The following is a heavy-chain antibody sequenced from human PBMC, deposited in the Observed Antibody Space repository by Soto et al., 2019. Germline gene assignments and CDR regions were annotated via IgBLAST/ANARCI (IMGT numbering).Heavy chain of an antibody. CDR1: CYSIRSYD. J-gene: IGHJ4*02. D-gene: IGHD2-21*02. CDR2: VEFSGRT. Sequence: PSETLSLTCTVSCYSIRSYDWNWIRQPPGKGLEGIGYVEFSGRTNYNTSLRSRLTISVDTSKNQFSLKLSSVTAADTAVYYCARAACGGDCYSGGFNYWGQGTMVTVSS. V-gene: IGHV4-59*01. CDR3: ARAACGGDCYSGGFNY.